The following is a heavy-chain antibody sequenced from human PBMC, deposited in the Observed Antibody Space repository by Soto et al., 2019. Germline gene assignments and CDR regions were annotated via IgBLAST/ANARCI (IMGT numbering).Heavy chain of an antibody. CDR2: INPNGGST. Sequence: QVQLVQSGAEVKKPGASVKISCKASGYTFIHYIHWVRQDPGQGLEWMAIINPNGGSTNYAQKFQGRVTVTSDTSTTTVSMELNSLESDDTAVYFCARSLLQGDFWGQGTLVTVSS. J-gene: IGHJ4*02. D-gene: IGHD2-21*01. CDR1: GYTFIHY. CDR3: ARSLLQGDF. V-gene: IGHV1-46*01.